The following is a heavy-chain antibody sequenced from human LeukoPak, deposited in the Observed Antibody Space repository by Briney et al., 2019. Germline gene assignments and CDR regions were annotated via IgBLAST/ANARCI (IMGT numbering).Heavy chain of an antibody. CDR3: ASDRVLGSGSLDN. CDR1: GFSFSDFW. CDR2: IRGDGYDT. J-gene: IGHJ4*02. V-gene: IGHV3-74*01. Sequence: GGSLRLSCTASGFSFSDFWMHWVRQVPGKGLVWVSRIRGDGYDTNYADSVRGRFTISRDNAQDTLYLQMNSLRTEDTAVYYCASDRVLGSGSLDNWGQGTLVTVSS. D-gene: IGHD3-10*01.